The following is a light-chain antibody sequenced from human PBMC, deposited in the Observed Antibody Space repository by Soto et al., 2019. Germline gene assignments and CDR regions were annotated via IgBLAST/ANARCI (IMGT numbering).Light chain of an antibody. CDR1: QVVSSSY. J-gene: IGKJ2*01. Sequence: EIVLTQSPGTLSLSPGESATLSCRANQVVSSSYLAWYQQKPGQAPRLLIYHASDRATGVPDRFSGSGSGTSFALTITRLDLEDFAFFYCQQYGPFPFSFAQGTKLET. V-gene: IGKV3-20*01. CDR3: QQYGPFPFS. CDR2: HAS.